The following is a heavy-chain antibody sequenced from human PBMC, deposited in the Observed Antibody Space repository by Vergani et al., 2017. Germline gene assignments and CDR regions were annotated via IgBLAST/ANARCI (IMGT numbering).Heavy chain of an antibody. CDR1: GFTFSGSA. Sequence: EVQLVESGGGLVQPGGSLKLSCAASGFTFSGSAMHWVRQASGKGLEWVGRIRSKANSYATAYAASVKGRITISRDDSKNTAYLQMNSLKTEDTAVYYCTSLVWYSSGWYGYWGQGTLVTVS. CDR2: IRSKANSYAT. J-gene: IGHJ4*02. CDR3: TSLVWYSSGWYGY. D-gene: IGHD6-19*01. V-gene: IGHV3-73*01.